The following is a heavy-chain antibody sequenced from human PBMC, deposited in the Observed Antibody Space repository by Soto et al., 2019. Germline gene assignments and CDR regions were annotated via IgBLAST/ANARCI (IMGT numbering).Heavy chain of an antibody. CDR3: AKVIISSSHSTLHYYYYYGMDV. V-gene: IGHV3-74*01. CDR2: IKSDGSST. J-gene: IGHJ6*02. Sequence: GGSLRLSCAASGFTSSNYWMHWVRQAPGKGLVWVSRIKSDGSSTSYADYVKGRFTISRDNSKNTLYLQMNGLRAEDTAVYYCAKVIISSSHSTLHYYYYYGMDVWGQGTTVTVSS. D-gene: IGHD6-13*01. CDR1: GFTSSNYW.